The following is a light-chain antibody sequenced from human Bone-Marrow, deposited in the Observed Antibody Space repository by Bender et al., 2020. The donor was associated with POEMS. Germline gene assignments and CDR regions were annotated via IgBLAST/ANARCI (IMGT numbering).Light chain of an antibody. V-gene: IGLV2-8*01. CDR3: CSYAGSRTFVL. Sequence: QSALTQPPSASGSPGQSVTISCTGTRNDIGGYKYVSWYQQHPGEAPKLFIYEASQRPSGVPDRFSGSKSGNTASLTISGLQTEDQADYYCCSYAGSRTFVLFGGGTKLTVL. J-gene: IGLJ3*02. CDR2: EAS. CDR1: RNDIGGYKY.